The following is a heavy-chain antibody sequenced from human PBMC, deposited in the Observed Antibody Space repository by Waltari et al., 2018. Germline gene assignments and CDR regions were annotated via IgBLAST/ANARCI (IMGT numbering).Heavy chain of an antibody. CDR2: IYYSGST. Sequence: QVQLQESGPGLVKPSETLSLTCTVSGGSISNYYWSWIRQSPGKGLEWIGSIYYSGSTNYNPSLKSRVTLAVDTSKNHFSLKLSSVTAADTALYYCARQGHYDFWTGYYLFDYWGQGTTVTVSS. D-gene: IGHD3-3*01. CDR1: GGSISNYY. V-gene: IGHV4-59*08. J-gene: IGHJ4*03. CDR3: ARQGHYDFWTGYYLFDY.